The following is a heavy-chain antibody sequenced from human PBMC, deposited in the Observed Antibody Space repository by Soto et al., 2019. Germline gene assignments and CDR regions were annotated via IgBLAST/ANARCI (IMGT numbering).Heavy chain of an antibody. CDR2: VTGRSRNT. V-gene: IGHV3-23*01. D-gene: IGHD1-26*01. Sequence: EMQLLESGGGLQQPGGSLRLSCAASGFTFNNFAMGWVRQAPGKGLAWISAVTGRSRNTYYADSVNVRFTISRNNFEHTVYLQMDGLRVEDTAVYYCAKMTPYGGNYRDAFDVWGRGTMVTVAS. J-gene: IGHJ3*01. CDR3: AKMTPYGGNYRDAFDV. CDR1: GFTFNNFA.